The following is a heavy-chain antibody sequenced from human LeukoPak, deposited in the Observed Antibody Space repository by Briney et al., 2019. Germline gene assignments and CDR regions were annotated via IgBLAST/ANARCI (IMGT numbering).Heavy chain of an antibody. CDR1: GGSISSSSYY. D-gene: IGHD2-15*01. CDR2: IYYSGST. V-gene: IGHV4-61*05. Sequence: SETLSLTCTVSGGSISSSSYYWGWIRQPPGKGLEWIGYIYYSGSTNYNPSLKSRVTISVDTSKNQFSLKLSSVTAADTAVYYCARLLDCSGGSCFDYWGQGTLVTVSS. CDR3: ARLLDCSGGSCFDY. J-gene: IGHJ4*02.